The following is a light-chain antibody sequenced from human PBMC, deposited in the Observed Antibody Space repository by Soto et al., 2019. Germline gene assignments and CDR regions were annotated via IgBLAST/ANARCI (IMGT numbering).Light chain of an antibody. J-gene: IGLJ1*01. CDR1: SSNIGPNT. CDR2: TNN. CDR3: PAWDDSLSENV. Sequence: QSVRTQPPSASGTPGQRVTISCSGSSSNIGPNTVNWYQQLPGTAPRLLIYTNNQRPSGVPDRFSGSKSGTSASLAISGLQSEDEADYYCPAWDDSLSENVFGSGTKVTVL. V-gene: IGLV1-44*01.